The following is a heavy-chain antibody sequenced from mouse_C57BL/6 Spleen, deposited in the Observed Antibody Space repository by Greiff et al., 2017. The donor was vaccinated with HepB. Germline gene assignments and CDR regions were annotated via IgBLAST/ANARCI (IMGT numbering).Heavy chain of an antibody. CDR2: IYPGSGST. CDR1: GYTFTSYW. J-gene: IGHJ4*01. CDR3: ARSNYGSSPYAMDY. V-gene: IGHV1-53*01. Sequence: QVQLQQPGTELVKPGASVKLSCKASGYTFTSYWMHWVKQRPGQGLEWIGNIYPGSGSTNYNEKFKSKATLTVDTSSSTAYMQLSSLTSEDSAVYYCARSNYGSSPYAMDYWGQGTSVTVSS. D-gene: IGHD1-1*01.